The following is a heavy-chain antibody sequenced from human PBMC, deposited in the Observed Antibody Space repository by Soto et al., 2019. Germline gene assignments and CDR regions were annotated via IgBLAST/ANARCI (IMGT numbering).Heavy chain of an antibody. J-gene: IGHJ4*02. D-gene: IGHD3-10*01. V-gene: IGHV4-30-4*01. CDR2: IYYSGST. CDR1: GGSISSGDYY. CDR3: ARAQGSGFLVS. Sequence: PSETLCVTWTVSGGSISSGDYYWSWIRQPPGKGLEWIGYIYYSGSTYYNPSLKSRVTISVDTSKNQFSLKLSSVTAADTAVYYCARAQGSGFLVSWGQGTLVTAPQ.